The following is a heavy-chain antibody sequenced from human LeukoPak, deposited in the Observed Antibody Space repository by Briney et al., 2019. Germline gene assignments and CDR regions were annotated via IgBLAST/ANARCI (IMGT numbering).Heavy chain of an antibody. CDR3: ARWYSSGWYSDY. CDR1: GFTFSSYA. J-gene: IGHJ4*02. D-gene: IGHD6-19*01. CDR2: ISYDGSNK. V-gene: IGHV3-30*04. Sequence: GGSLRLSCAASGFTFSSYAMHWVRQAPGKGLEWVAVISYDGSNKYYADSVKGRFTISRDNSKNTLYLQMNSLRAEDTAVYYCARWYSSGWYSDYWGQGTLVTVSS.